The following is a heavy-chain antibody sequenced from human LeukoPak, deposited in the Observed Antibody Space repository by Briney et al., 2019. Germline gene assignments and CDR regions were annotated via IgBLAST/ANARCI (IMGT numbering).Heavy chain of an antibody. Sequence: PSQTLSLTCTVSGGSINSGGYCWSWIRQHPGKGLEWIGYIYYSGSTYYNPSLKSRVTISVDTSKNQFSLKLSSVTAADTAVYYCARSQLDYASDYWGQGTLVTVSS. J-gene: IGHJ4*02. CDR1: GGSINSGGYC. D-gene: IGHD4-17*01. CDR3: ARSQLDYASDY. V-gene: IGHV4-31*03. CDR2: IYYSGST.